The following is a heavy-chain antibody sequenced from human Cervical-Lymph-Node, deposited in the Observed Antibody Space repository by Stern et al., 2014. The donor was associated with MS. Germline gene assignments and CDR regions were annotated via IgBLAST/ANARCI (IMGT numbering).Heavy chain of an antibody. CDR3: AREAGYGDYGWFDP. D-gene: IGHD4-17*01. V-gene: IGHV4-31*01. CDR2: IYDSGST. CDR1: GGSISSGGYY. Sequence: QVQLQESRPGLAKPSQTLSLTCTVSGGSISSGGYYWSWIRQHPGKGLAWIGYIYDSGSTYYNPSLKSLVTISVDTSKNQFSLKLSSVTAADTAVYYCAREAGYGDYGWFDPWGQGTLVTVSS. J-gene: IGHJ5*02.